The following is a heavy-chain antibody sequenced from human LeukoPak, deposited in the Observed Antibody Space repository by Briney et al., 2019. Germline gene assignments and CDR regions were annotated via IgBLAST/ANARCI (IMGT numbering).Heavy chain of an antibody. CDR3: ARDYDDYGGYFDY. CDR2: ISSSTRTI. Sequence: GSLILCCAASGFTFSTYHMNWVCQAPGKGLEWVSYISSSTRTIYYADSVKGRFTISRDNAQNSLYLQMNSLRDEDTAVYYCARDYDDYGGYFDYWGQETLLTVSS. V-gene: IGHV3-48*02. J-gene: IGHJ4*02. CDR1: GFTFSTYH. D-gene: IGHD4-17*01.